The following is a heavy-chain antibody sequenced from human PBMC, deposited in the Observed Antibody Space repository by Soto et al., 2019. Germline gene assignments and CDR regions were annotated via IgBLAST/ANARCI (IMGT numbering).Heavy chain of an antibody. Sequence: GGSLRLSCAASGFTFSTFWMHWVRQVPGKGLVWVSRLNSDGTITNYADSVKGRFTILRDNAMNTVYLQMNSLRAEDTAIYYCVRDGYPAWVYGVDVWGQGTTVTVSS. D-gene: IGHD2-2*03. CDR2: LNSDGTIT. V-gene: IGHV3-74*01. J-gene: IGHJ6*02. CDR3: VRDGYPAWVYGVDV. CDR1: GFTFSTFW.